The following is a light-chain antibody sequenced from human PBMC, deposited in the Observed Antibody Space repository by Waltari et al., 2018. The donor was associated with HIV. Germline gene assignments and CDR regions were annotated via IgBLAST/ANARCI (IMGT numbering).Light chain of an antibody. Sequence: QSVLTQPPSTSGTPGQRVTISCSGSSSNIGSNYIYWYRQVPGTTPNLLMYTNSRRPAGVPDRFSGSRSGTSASLAIGGLRSGDEADYYCAAWDDSLNGWVFGGGTKLTVL. CDR3: AAWDDSLNGWV. J-gene: IGLJ3*02. CDR1: SSNIGSNY. CDR2: TNS. V-gene: IGLV1-47*01.